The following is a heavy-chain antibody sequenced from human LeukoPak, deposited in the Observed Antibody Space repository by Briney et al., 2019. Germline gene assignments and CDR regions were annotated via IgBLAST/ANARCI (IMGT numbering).Heavy chain of an antibody. D-gene: IGHD3-22*01. J-gene: IGHJ6*04. CDR3: ALYYYDSSGYMDV. Sequence: GGSLRLSCAASGFTFSTYSMNWVRQAPGKGLEWVSYISVTTRTIHYADSAKGRFTISRDNAKNSLYLQMNSLRSEDTAVYYCALYYYDSSGYMDVWGKGTTVTISS. CDR1: GFTFSTYS. V-gene: IGHV3-48*01. CDR2: ISVTTRTI.